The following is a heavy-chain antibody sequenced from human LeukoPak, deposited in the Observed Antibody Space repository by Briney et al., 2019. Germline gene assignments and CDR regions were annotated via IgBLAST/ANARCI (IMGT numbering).Heavy chain of an antibody. CDR3: ARDWDGSGTSLDY. CDR2: INPDGSQK. CDR1: GLTFRSNW. V-gene: IGHV3-7*04. J-gene: IGHJ4*02. Sequence: GGSLRLSCAASGLTFRSNWMSWVRQAPGKGLEWVANINPDGSQKYYVDSVRGRFTISRDNAKNSLYLQMHSLRAEDTAVYYCARDWDGSGTSLDYWGQGTLVTVSS. D-gene: IGHD3-10*01.